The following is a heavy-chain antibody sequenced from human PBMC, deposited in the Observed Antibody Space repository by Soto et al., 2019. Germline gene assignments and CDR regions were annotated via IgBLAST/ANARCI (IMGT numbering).Heavy chain of an antibody. CDR2: ISGSGGST. Sequence: GGSLRLSCAASGFTFSSYAMSWVRQAPGKGLEWVSAISGSGGSTYYADSVKGRFTISRDNSKNTLYLQMNSLRAEDTVVYYCAKTYYDFWSGYYTPEYYFDYWGQGTLVTVSS. D-gene: IGHD3-3*01. CDR3: AKTYYDFWSGYYTPEYYFDY. CDR1: GFTFSSYA. V-gene: IGHV3-23*01. J-gene: IGHJ4*02.